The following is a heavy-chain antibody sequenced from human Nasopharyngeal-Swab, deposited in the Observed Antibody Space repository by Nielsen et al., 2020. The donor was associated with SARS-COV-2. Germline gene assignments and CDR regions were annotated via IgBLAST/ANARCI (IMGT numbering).Heavy chain of an antibody. CDR3: ARDYYDNYDSDY. CDR2: INPDSGDT. J-gene: IGHJ4*02. CDR1: GYTFTDYY. V-gene: IGHV1-2*02. D-gene: IGHD3-22*01. Sequence: ASVKVSCKTSGYTFTDYYIHWLRQVPGQGLEWVGCINPDSGDTRYAQKFQGRVTVTRDRSRSTAYIELSRLRSDDTAVYYCARDYYDNYDSDYWGQGTLVIVSS.